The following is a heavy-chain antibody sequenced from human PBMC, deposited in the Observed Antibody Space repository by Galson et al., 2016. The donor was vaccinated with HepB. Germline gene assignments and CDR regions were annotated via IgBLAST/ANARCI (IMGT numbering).Heavy chain of an antibody. Sequence: SLRLSCAASGFTFSSYAMHWVRQAPGKGLEWVGRIKTRRFGGTTEYSSPVRGRFTISRDDSTNTLFLQMNSLRPEDTAVYYCAREEMYYYDSYPGYWGQGTLVTVSS. D-gene: IGHD3-22*01. J-gene: IGHJ4*02. V-gene: IGHV3-15*01. CDR3: AREEMYYYDSYPGY. CDR2: IKTRRFGGTT. CDR1: GFTFSSYA.